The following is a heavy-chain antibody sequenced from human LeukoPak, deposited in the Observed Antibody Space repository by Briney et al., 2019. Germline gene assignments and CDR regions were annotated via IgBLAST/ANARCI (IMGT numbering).Heavy chain of an antibody. Sequence: GGSLRLSCAASGFTFSSYWMHWVRQAPGKGLVWVSRINSDGSSTNYADSVKGRFTISRDNAKNTLFLQMNSLRAEDTAVYYCTRGTATGDDLWGQGTLVTVSS. CDR2: INSDGSST. D-gene: IGHD7-27*01. CDR3: TRGTATGDDL. CDR1: GFTFSSYW. J-gene: IGHJ5*02. V-gene: IGHV3-74*01.